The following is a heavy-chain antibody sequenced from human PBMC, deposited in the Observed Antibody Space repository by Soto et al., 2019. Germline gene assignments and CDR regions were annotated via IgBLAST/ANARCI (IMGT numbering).Heavy chain of an antibody. CDR3: ARVAALLWFGELGGGWFDP. CDR2: ISAYNGNT. Sequence: QVQLVQSGAEVKKPGASVKVSCKASGYTFTSYGISWVRQAPGQGLEWMGRISAYNGNTNYAQKLQGRVTMTTDTSTSTAYMELRSLRSDDTAVYYCARVAALLWFGELGGGWFDPWGQGTLVTVSS. J-gene: IGHJ5*02. CDR1: GYTFTSYG. D-gene: IGHD3-10*01. V-gene: IGHV1-18*01.